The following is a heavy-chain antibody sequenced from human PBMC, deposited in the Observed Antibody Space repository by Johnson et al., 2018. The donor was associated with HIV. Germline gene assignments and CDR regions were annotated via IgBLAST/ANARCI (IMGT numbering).Heavy chain of an antibody. CDR1: GFTFSSYW. CDR3: ASHCYYDSSGYYYDAFDI. Sequence: MQLVESGGGLVQPGGSLRLSCATSGFTFSSYWMSWVRQAPGKGLDWVANIKQDGSERYYVDSVKGRFTISRDNTKNSLYLQMNSLRAEDTAVYYCASHCYYDSSGYYYDAFDIWGQGTMVTVSS. CDR2: IKQDGSER. D-gene: IGHD3-22*01. V-gene: IGHV3-7*02. J-gene: IGHJ3*02.